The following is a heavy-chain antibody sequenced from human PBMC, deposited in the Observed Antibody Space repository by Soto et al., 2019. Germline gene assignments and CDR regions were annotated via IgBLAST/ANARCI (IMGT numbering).Heavy chain of an antibody. Sequence: GSLRLSCAASGFTFSSYSMNWVRQAPGKGLEWVSSISSSSSYIYYADSVKGRFTISRDNAKNSLYLQMNSLRAEDTAVYYCARDPLAVAGTGSFVDYWGQGTLVTVSS. CDR2: ISSSSSYI. CDR3: ARDPLAVAGTGSFVDY. V-gene: IGHV3-21*01. CDR1: GFTFSSYS. D-gene: IGHD6-19*01. J-gene: IGHJ4*02.